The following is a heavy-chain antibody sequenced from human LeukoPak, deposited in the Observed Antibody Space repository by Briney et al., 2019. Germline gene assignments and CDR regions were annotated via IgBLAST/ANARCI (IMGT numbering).Heavy chain of an antibody. Sequence: GRSLRLSCAASGFTFSSYGMHWVRQAPGKGLEWVAVIWYDGSNKYYADSVKGRFTISRDNSKNTLYLQMNSLRAEDTAVYYCARDRHYGDPHAAFSYYYYGMDVWGQGTTVTVSS. CDR1: GFTFSSYG. CDR2: IWYDGSNK. V-gene: IGHV3-33*01. J-gene: IGHJ6*02. D-gene: IGHD4-17*01. CDR3: ARDRHYGDPHAAFSYYYYGMDV.